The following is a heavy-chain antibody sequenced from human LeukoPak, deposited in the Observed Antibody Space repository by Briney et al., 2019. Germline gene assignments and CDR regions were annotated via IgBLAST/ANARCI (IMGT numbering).Heavy chain of an antibody. J-gene: IGHJ5*02. CDR2: IRYDGSNK. V-gene: IGHV3-30*02. CDR1: GFTFSSYG. Sequence: GGSLRLSCAASGFTFSSYGMHWVRQAPGKGLEWVAFIRYDGSNKYYADSVKGRFTISRDNSKNTLYLQMNSLRAEDTAVYYCAKGPLRYYDSSGYFANWFDPWGQGTLVTVSS. CDR3: AKGPLRYYDSSGYFANWFDP. D-gene: IGHD3-22*01.